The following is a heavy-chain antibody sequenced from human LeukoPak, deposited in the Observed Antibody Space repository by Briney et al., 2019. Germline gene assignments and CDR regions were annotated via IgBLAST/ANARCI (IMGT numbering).Heavy chain of an antibody. Sequence: PGGSLRLSCTPSEFTVSSNYLNWVRQAPGKGLEWVSVIYADDSTYYADSVKGRFTVSRDDSKSTLYLQMNSLRADDTAVYYCAKDGSSYYYIYYWGQGTLVTVSS. D-gene: IGHD3-22*01. V-gene: IGHV3-53*05. CDR1: EFTVSSNY. J-gene: IGHJ4*02. CDR2: IYADDST. CDR3: AKDGSSYYYIYY.